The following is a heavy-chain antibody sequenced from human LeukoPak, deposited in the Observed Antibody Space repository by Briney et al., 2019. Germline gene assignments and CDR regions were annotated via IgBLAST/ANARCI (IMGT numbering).Heavy chain of an antibody. CDR1: GGSISSSTYY. D-gene: IGHD3-10*01. Sequence: LSLTCTVSGGSISSSTYYWSWIRQHPGKGLEWIGYIYYSRSTYYNPSLKSRVTISVDTSKNQFSLKLSSVTAADTAVYYCARDGGFSSGIDYWGQGTLVTVSS. CDR2: IYYSRST. CDR3: ARDGGFSSGIDY. J-gene: IGHJ4*02. V-gene: IGHV4-31*03.